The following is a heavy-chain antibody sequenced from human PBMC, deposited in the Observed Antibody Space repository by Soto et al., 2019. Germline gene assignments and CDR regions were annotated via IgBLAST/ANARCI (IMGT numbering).Heavy chain of an antibody. Sequence: GGSLRLSCAASGFTFSNFGMNWVRQAPGKGLEWGSLINDSGDNTFHADSVKGRFTTSRDNAKNTLYLQMNSLRPEDTAVYYCAKAARITTLYNFDFWGQGTLVTVSS. CDR3: AKAARITTLYNFDF. D-gene: IGHD4-4*01. V-gene: IGHV3-23*01. CDR1: GFTFSNFG. CDR2: INDSGDNT. J-gene: IGHJ4*02.